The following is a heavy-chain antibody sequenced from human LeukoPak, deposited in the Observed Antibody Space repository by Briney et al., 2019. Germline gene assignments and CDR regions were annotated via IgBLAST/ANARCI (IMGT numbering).Heavy chain of an antibody. CDR2: IKQDGSEK. J-gene: IGHJ4*02. CDR3: AREVGSTSYYFDY. CDR1: GFTFRSYW. V-gene: IGHV3-7*01. D-gene: IGHD2-2*01. Sequence: PGGSLRLSCAASGFTFRSYWMSWVRQAPGKGLEWVANIKQDGSEKYYVDSLKGRFTISRDNSKNTLYLQMNSLRAEDTAVYYCAREVGSTSYYFDYWGQGTLVTVSS.